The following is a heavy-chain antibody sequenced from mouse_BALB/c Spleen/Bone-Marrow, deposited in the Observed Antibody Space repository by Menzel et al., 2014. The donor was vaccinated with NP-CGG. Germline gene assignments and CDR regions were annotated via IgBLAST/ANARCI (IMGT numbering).Heavy chain of an antibody. CDR3: ARDYYGNIYAMDY. Sequence: EVKLVESGGGLVQPGGSLRLSCATSGFTFTDYHMSWVRQPPGKALEWLGSIRNKSNGYTTEYSASVKGRFTISRDNSQSILYLQMNTLRAEDSATYYCARDYYGNIYAMDYWGQGTSVTVSS. D-gene: IGHD1-1*01. CDR2: IRNKSNGYTT. J-gene: IGHJ4*01. V-gene: IGHV7-3*02. CDR1: GFTFTDYH.